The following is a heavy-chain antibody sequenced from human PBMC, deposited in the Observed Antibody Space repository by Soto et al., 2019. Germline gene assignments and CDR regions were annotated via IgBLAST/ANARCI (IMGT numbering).Heavy chain of an antibody. CDR2: ISYSGST. J-gene: IGHJ4*02. Sequence: PSETLSLTCTVSSDAIISYYCICIRQPPVKRLEWIGYISYSGSTDYNPSLKSRVTISGDTSKNQFSLKVSSVTAADTAVYYCARGTSWQLPFDYWGQGTLVTVSS. D-gene: IGHD6-13*01. CDR3: ARGTSWQLPFDY. CDR1: SDAIISYY. V-gene: IGHV4-59*01.